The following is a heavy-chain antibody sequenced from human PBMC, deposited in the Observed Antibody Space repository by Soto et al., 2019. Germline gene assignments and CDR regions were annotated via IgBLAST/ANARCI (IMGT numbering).Heavy chain of an antibody. V-gene: IGHV3-7*01. D-gene: IGHD3-16*02. Sequence: GKGLEWVANIKQDGSEKYYVDAVKGRFTISRDNAKNSLYLQMNSLRAEDTAVYYCARDERPYDSIWGSYRRGYYMDVWGKGTTVTVSS. CDR3: ARDERPYDSIWGSYRRGYYMDV. J-gene: IGHJ6*03. CDR2: IKQDGSEK.